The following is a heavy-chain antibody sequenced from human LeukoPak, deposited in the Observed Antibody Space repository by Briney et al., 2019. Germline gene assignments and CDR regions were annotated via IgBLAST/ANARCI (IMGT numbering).Heavy chain of an antibody. CDR3: AKEPRDCTGGTCPTGGGYYFDY. J-gene: IGHJ4*02. CDR2: VSGSGTST. CDR1: GFTFRTYA. Sequence: GGSLRLSCAVSGFTFRTYAMSWVRQAPGEGLEWVSGVSGSGTSTYYADSVKGRFPISRDNSKNTLYLQMNSLRAEDTAVYYCAKEPRDCTGGTCPTGGGYYFDYWGQGTLVTVSS. V-gene: IGHV3-23*01. D-gene: IGHD2-15*01.